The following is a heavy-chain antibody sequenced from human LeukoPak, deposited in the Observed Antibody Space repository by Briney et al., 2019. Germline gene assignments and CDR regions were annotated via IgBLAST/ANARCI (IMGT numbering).Heavy chain of an antibody. D-gene: IGHD4-17*01. J-gene: IGHJ4*02. CDR1: GGSCSGYY. Sequence: PSETLSLTCAVYGGSCSGYYWSLIRQPPGKGPGWIGVINRSGSTNYNPSLKSRVTLSVDTSKNQSSLKLSSVTAADTAVYYCARGLRFYYWGQGTLVTVSS. CDR2: INRSGST. V-gene: IGHV4-34*01. CDR3: ARGLRFYY.